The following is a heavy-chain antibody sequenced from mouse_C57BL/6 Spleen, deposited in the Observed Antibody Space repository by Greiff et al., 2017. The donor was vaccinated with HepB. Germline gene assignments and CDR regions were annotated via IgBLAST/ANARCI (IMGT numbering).Heavy chain of an antibody. CDR2: IDPSDSYT. Sequence: VQLQQPGAELVRPGTSVKLSCKASGYTFTSYWMHWVKQRPGQGLEWIGVIDPSDSYTNYNQKFKGKATLTVDTSSSTAYMQLSSLTSEDSAVYYCARRGDDGYIDYWGQGTTLTVSS. J-gene: IGHJ2*01. V-gene: IGHV1-59*01. CDR1: GYTFTSYW. D-gene: IGHD2-3*01. CDR3: ARRGDDGYIDY.